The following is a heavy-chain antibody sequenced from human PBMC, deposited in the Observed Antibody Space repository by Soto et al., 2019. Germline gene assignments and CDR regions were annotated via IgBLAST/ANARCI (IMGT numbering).Heavy chain of an antibody. CDR1: GFTFSSYA. CDR2: ISGSGGST. V-gene: IGHV3-23*01. D-gene: IGHD3-22*01. Sequence: EVQLLESGGGLVQPGGSLRLSCAASGFTFSSYAMSWVRQAPGKGLEWVSAISGSGGSTYYADSVKGRFTISRDNSKNTLYLQMNSLRAEDTAVYYCAKDRSKGDYYDSSGISPHPWWFDPWGQGTLVTVSS. J-gene: IGHJ5*02. CDR3: AKDRSKGDYYDSSGISPHPWWFDP.